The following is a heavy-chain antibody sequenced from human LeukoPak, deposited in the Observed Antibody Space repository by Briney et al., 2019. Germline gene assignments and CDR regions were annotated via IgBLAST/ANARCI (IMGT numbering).Heavy chain of an antibody. Sequence: GGSLRLSCAASGFTFSSYSMNWVRQAPGKGLEWVSSISSSSSYIYYADSVKGQFTISRDNAKNSLYLQMNSLRAEDTAVYYCARAGNRYQLLLFDYYYGMDVWGKGTTVTVSS. CDR2: ISSSSSYI. CDR3: ARAGNRYQLLLFDYYYGMDV. J-gene: IGHJ6*04. D-gene: IGHD2-2*01. CDR1: GFTFSSYS. V-gene: IGHV3-21*01.